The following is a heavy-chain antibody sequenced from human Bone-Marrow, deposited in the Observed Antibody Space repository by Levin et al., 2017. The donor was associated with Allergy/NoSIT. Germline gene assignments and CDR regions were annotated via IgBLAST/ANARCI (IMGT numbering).Heavy chain of an antibody. Sequence: LSLTYATSKFIFDDYGMYWVRQAPGKGLEWVSGISWNSGKTHYADSVKGRFIISRDNAKNSLYLQMNSLRTEDTALYYCVKSLNTMTIHDGFDFWGQGTMVTVSA. J-gene: IGHJ3*01. CDR3: VKSLNTMTIHDGFDF. D-gene: IGHD1/OR15-1a*01. CDR2: ISWNSGKT. V-gene: IGHV3-9*01. CDR1: KFIFDDYG.